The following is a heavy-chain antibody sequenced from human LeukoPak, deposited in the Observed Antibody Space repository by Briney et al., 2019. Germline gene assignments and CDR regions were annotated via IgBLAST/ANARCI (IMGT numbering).Heavy chain of an antibody. CDR3: ALLGDGGVAGLDYYDA. Sequence: GGTLRLSCAASGFTFSSYGMHWVRQAPGKGLEWVAVIWYGGSNKYYADSVKGRFTISRDNSKNTLYLQMNSLRAEDTAVYYCALLGDGGVAGLDYYDAWGQGTLVTVSS. CDR2: IWYGGSNK. J-gene: IGHJ5*02. CDR1: GFTFSSYG. D-gene: IGHD3-22*01. V-gene: IGHV3-33*08.